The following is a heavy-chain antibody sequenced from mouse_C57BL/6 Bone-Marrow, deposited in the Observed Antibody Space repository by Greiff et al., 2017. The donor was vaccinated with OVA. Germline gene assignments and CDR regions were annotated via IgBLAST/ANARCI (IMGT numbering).Heavy chain of an antibody. V-gene: IGHV10-1*01. J-gene: IGHJ2*01. CDR3: VRSITTAFFDY. CDR2: IRSKSNNYAT. CDR1: GFSFNTYA. D-gene: IGHD1-1*01. Sequence: EVMLVESGGGLVQPKGSLKLSCAASGFSFNTYAMNWVRQAPGKGLEWVARIRSKSNNYATYYADSVKDRFTISRDDSESMLYLQMNNLKTEDTAMYYCVRSITTAFFDYWGQGTTLTVSS.